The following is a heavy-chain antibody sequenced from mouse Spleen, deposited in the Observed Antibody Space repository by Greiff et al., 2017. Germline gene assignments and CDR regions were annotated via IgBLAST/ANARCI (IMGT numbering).Heavy chain of an antibody. D-gene: IGHD3-1*01. CDR1: GFSLTSYG. Sequence: VKLMESGPGLVAPSQSLSITCTISGFSLTSYGVHWVRQPPGKGLEWLVVIWSDGSTTYNSALKSRLSISKDNSKSQVFLKVNSLQADDTAMYYCARHSSGYPMDYWGQGTSVTVSS. V-gene: IGHV2-6-1*01. CDR3: ARHSSGYPMDY. CDR2: IWSDGST. J-gene: IGHJ4*01.